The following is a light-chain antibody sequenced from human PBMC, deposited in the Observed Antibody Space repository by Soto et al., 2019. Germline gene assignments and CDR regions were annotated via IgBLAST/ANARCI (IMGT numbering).Light chain of an antibody. J-gene: IGLJ2*01. Sequence: QSALTQPPSAVGSPGQSVTISCTGTSSDVGSYNYVSWYQQHPGKAPKLMIYEVNKRPSGVPDRFSGSKSGNTASLTVSGLQAEDEADYYCNSYGGSNNYVILGGGTKLTVL. CDR2: EVN. V-gene: IGLV2-8*01. CDR1: SSDVGSYNY. CDR3: NSYGGSNNYVI.